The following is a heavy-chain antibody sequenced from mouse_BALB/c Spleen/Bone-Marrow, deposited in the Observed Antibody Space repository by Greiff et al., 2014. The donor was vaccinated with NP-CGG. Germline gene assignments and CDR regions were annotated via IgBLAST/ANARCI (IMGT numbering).Heavy chain of an antibody. J-gene: IGHJ4*01. V-gene: IGHV2-6-7*01. Sequence: QVQLQQSGPGLVAPSQRLSITCTVSGVSLTGYGVKWGRQPPGKGLEWLGMIWGDGRVDYNSALKSRLSINKDNSKSQVFLKMNSLQTDDTARYYCASNGGGAMDYWGRGTSVTVSS. CDR3: ASNGGGAMDY. CDR1: GVSLTGYG. CDR2: IWGDGRV.